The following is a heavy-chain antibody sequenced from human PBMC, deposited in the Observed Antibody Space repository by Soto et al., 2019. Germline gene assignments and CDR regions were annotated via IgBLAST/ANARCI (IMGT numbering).Heavy chain of an antibody. D-gene: IGHD5-18*01. J-gene: IGHJ5*02. CDR3: AREDTAMTP. V-gene: IGHV4-61*01. Sequence: SETLSPTCTVSGGSVSSGSYYWSWIRQPPGKGLEWIGYIFHSGSATYNPSLKSRVTISLDTSKNQFSLKLTSVTAADTAVYYCAREDTAMTPWGQGTLVTVSS. CDR1: GGSVSSGSYY. CDR2: IFHSGSA.